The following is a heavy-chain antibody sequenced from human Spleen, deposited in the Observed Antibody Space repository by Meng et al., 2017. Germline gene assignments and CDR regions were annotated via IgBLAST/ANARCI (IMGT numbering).Heavy chain of an antibody. CDR3: ARGSDEGY. CDR1: GGTFSSYA. V-gene: IGHV1-69*05. CDR2: IIPIFGTA. J-gene: IGHJ4*02. Sequence: SVKVSCKASGGTFSSYAISWVRQAPGQGLAWMGWIIPIFGTANYAQKFQGRVPITTDESTSTAYMELSSLRSEDTAVYYWARGSDEGYWGQGTLVTVSS.